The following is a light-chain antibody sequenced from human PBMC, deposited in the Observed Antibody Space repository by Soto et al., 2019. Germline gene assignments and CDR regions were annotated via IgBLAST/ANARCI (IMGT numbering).Light chain of an antibody. CDR3: QQYGSSPLT. CDR2: DAS. J-gene: IGKJ4*01. V-gene: IGKV3-20*01. Sequence: EIVLTQSPDTLSLSPGERATLSCRASQSVRSNYLAWYQQKPGQAPRFLIYDASSRATGIPDRFSGSGSGTHFTLIIRRLEPEDFAVYYCQQYGSSPLTFGGGTKVEIK. CDR1: QSVRSNY.